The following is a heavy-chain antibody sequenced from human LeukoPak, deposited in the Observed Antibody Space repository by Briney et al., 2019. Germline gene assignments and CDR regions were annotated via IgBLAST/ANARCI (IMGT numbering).Heavy chain of an antibody. D-gene: IGHD3-10*01. CDR2: INHSGST. Sequence: SETLSLTCTVSGYSISSDYYWGWIRQPPGKGLEWIGEINHSGSTNYNPSLKSRVTISVDTSKNQFSLKLSSVTAADTAVYYCARTRYYYNSRSYGAPYYFDYWGQGTLVTVSS. V-gene: IGHV4-38-2*02. J-gene: IGHJ4*02. CDR3: ARTRYYYNSRSYGAPYYFDY. CDR1: GYSISSDYY.